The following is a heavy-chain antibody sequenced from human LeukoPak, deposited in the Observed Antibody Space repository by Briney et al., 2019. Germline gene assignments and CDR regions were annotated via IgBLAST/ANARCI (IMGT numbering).Heavy chain of an antibody. CDR3: ARVQTGSGSYYQPNYYFDY. CDR2: IYYSGST. D-gene: IGHD3-10*01. Sequence: NPSETLSLTCTVSGGSISSYYWSWIRQPPGKGLEWIGYIYYSGSTNYNPSLKSRVTISVDTSKNQFSLKLSSVTAADTAVYYCARVQTGSGSYYQPNYYFDYWGQGTLVTVSS. J-gene: IGHJ4*02. V-gene: IGHV4-59*01. CDR1: GGSISSYY.